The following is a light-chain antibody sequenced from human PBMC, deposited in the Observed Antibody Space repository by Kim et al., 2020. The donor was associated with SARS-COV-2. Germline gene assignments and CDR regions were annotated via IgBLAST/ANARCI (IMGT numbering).Light chain of an antibody. CDR1: LSVSTH. J-gene: IGKJ5*01. V-gene: IGKV3-11*01. Sequence: EIVLTQSPATLSLSPGERATLSCRASLSVSTHLGWYQQKPGQPPRLLMYEISNRATGTPARFSGSGSGTDFTLTISSLEPEDFAVYYCQQRNSWPLTFGQGTRLEIK. CDR2: EIS. CDR3: QQRNSWPLT.